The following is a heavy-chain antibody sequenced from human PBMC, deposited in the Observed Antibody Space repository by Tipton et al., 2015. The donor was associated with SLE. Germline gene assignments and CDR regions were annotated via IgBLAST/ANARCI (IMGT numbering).Heavy chain of an antibody. CDR1: GFTFSSYA. CDR3: ARDGDYCSGGSCYGLRYYGMDV. V-gene: IGHV3-30*04. J-gene: IGHJ6*02. D-gene: IGHD2-15*01. Sequence: LSLTCAASGFTFSSYAMHWVRQAPGKGLEWVAVISYDGSNKYYADSVKGRFTISRDNSKNTLYLQMNSLRAEDTAVYSCARDGDYCSGGSCYGLRYYGMDVWGQGTTVTVSS. CDR2: ISYDGSNK.